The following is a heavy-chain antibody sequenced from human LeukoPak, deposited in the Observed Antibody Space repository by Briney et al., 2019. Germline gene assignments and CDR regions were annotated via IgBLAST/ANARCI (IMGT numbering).Heavy chain of an antibody. V-gene: IGHV4-39*07. CDR1: GDYIGRINYY. CDR3: ARTLRNGAFNIGFDY. CDR2: MSYSGHA. D-gene: IGHD2-8*01. J-gene: IGHJ4*02. Sequence: SETLSLTCTISGDYIGRINYYWGWIRQPPGKGLEWIVSMSYSGHAYYNPSLKSRVTTSIDTSKNQLSLNLKSVTAADTAVYYCARTLRNGAFNIGFDYWGQGTLVTVSS.